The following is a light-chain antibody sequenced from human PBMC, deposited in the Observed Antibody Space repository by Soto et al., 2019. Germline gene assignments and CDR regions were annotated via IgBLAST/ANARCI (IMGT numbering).Light chain of an antibody. CDR3: CSYAGSSTVV. CDR2: EGS. V-gene: IGLV2-23*01. CDR1: SSDVGSYNL. J-gene: IGLJ2*01. Sequence: QSALTQPASVSGSPGQSITISCTGTSSDVGSYNLVSWYQQHPGKAPKLMSYEGSKRPSGVSDRFSGSKSGNTASLTISGLQAEGEADYYCCSYAGSSTVVFGGGTKLTVL.